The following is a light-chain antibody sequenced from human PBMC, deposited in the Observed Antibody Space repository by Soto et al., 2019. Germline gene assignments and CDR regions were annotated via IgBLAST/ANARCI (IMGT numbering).Light chain of an antibody. J-gene: IGKJ1*01. CDR1: QTIGSY. V-gene: IGKV3-20*01. CDR3: QQYGSSPRT. Sequence: TQSPSTLSASVGDRVTITCRASQTIGSYLAWYQQKPGQAPRLLIYGASSRATGIPDRFSGSGSGTDFTLTISRLEPEDFAVYYCQQYGSSPRTFGQGTKVEIK. CDR2: GAS.